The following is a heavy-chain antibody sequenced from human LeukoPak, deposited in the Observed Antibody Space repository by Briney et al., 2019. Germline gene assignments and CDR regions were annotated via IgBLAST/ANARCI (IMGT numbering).Heavy chain of an antibody. J-gene: IGHJ4*02. Sequence: GRSLRLSCAASGFTFSSYGMHWVRQAPGKGLEWVSSISSGSTYMYYADSVKGRFTISRDNAKNSVYLQMNSLRVEDTAVYYCAREPGPAAPPVDYWGQGTLVTVSS. D-gene: IGHD2-2*01. CDR1: GFTFSSYG. V-gene: IGHV3-21*01. CDR3: AREPGPAAPPVDY. CDR2: ISSGSTYM.